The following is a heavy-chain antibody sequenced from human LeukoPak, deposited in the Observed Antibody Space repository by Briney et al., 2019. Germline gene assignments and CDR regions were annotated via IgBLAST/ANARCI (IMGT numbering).Heavy chain of an antibody. D-gene: IGHD5-24*01. CDR1: GYTFTRNG. Sequence: ASVKVSSKASGYTFTRNGISWVRQAPGQGLEWMGWISAYNCNTNYAQKLQGRVTMTTDTSTSTAYMELRSLRSDDTAVYYCARARLGSYNPWGQGTMVTVSS. CDR2: ISAYNCNT. CDR3: ARARLGSYNP. V-gene: IGHV1-18*01. J-gene: IGHJ3*01.